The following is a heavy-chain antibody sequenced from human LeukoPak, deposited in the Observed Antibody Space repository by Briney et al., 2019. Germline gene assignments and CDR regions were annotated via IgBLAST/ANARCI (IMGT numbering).Heavy chain of an antibody. Sequence: ASVKVSCKASGYTFSSYGITWVRQAPGQGLEWVGWISPSSGNTNYVQNLQGRVSMTTDTSTSTVYMELRSLRSDDTAVYYCARYGGTNRSFDYWGPGTLVSVSS. CDR1: GYTFSSYG. V-gene: IGHV1-18*01. D-gene: IGHD1-14*01. CDR2: ISPSSGNT. CDR3: ARYGGTNRSFDY. J-gene: IGHJ4*02.